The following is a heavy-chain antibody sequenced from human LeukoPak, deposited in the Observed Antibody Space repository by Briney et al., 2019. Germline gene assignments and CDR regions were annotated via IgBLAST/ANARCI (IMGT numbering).Heavy chain of an antibody. CDR1: GGTFSSYA. CDR3: ASRYVDTAMVRDYYGMDV. Sequence: SVKVSCKASGGTFSSYAISWVRQAPGQGLECMGRIIPILGIANYAQKFQGRVTITADKSTSTAYMELSSLRSEDTAVYYCASRYVDTAMVRDYYGMDVWGQGTTVTVSS. D-gene: IGHD5-18*01. J-gene: IGHJ6*02. V-gene: IGHV1-69*04. CDR2: IIPILGIA.